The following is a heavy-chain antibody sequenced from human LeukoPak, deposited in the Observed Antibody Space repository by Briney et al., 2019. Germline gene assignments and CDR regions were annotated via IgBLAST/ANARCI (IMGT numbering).Heavy chain of an antibody. CDR3: ARKALYESIISAFDI. CDR2: TYSGGST. D-gene: IGHD3-22*01. V-gene: IGHV3-66*01. J-gene: IGHJ3*02. CDR1: GFTISGNY. Sequence: GGSLRLSCAASGFTISGNYMNWVRQAPGKGLEWVSITYSGGSTYYEDSVKGRCSISRDNSKNTLFLQMNSLRAEDTAVYYCARKALYESIISAFDIWGQGTMVTVSS.